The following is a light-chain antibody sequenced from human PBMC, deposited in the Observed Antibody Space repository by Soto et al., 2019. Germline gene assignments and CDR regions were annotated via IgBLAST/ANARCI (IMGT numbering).Light chain of an antibody. V-gene: IGKV1-27*01. J-gene: IGKJ4*01. CDR2: AAS. Sequence: DIQVTQYPSSLSASLGDRVTITCRANQAIGVYLAWFQQQPGKVPKLLIYAASALQSGVPSRFSGSRSGTDFTITSSSLQPEDIATYYCQKYNSAPLTFGGGTKVEI. CDR3: QKYNSAPLT. CDR1: QAIGVY.